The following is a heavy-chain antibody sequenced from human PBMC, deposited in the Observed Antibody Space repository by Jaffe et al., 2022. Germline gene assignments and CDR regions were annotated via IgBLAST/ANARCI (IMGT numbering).Heavy chain of an antibody. CDR3: ARGPLVDTAMVIPNDY. D-gene: IGHD5-18*01. CDR2: INPSGGST. V-gene: IGHV1-46*01. Sequence: QVQLVQSGAEVKKPGASVKVSCKASGYTFTSYYMHWVRQAPGQGLEWMGIINPSGGSTSYAQKFQGRVTMTRDTSTSTVYMELSSLRSEDTAVYYCARGPLVDTAMVIPNDYWGQGTLVTVSS. CDR1: GYTFTSYY. J-gene: IGHJ4*02.